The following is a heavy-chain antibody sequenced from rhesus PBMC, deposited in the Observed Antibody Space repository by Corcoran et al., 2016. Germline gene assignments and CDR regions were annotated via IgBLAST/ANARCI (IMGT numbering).Heavy chain of an antibody. CDR3: ARDLAQYSSSSDYFDY. J-gene: IGHJ4*01. CDR1: GGSISDAYY. Sequence: QVQLQESGPGLVKPSETLSLTCAVSGGSISDAYYWSWIRQPPGKGLEWIGYIYGSGGGTNYNPSLKKRVTISIDTSKNQFSLKLSSVTAADTAVYYCARDLAQYSSSSDYFDYWGQGVLVTVSS. V-gene: IGHV4-106*01. CDR2: IYGSGGGT. D-gene: IGHD6-43*01.